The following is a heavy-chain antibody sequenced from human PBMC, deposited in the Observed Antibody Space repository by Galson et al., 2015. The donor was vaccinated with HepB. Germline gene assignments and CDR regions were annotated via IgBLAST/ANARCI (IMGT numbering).Heavy chain of an antibody. CDR1: GFTFSSYG. V-gene: IGHV3-30*03. D-gene: IGHD5-12*01. CDR3: ARPNSGYDYYYYGMDV. J-gene: IGHJ6*02. CDR2: ISYDGSNK. Sequence: LRLSCAASGFTFSSYGMHWVRQAPGKGLEWVAVISYDGSNKYYADSVKGRFTISRDNSKNTLYLQMNSLRAEDTAVYYCARPNSGYDYYYYGMDVWGQGTTVTVSS.